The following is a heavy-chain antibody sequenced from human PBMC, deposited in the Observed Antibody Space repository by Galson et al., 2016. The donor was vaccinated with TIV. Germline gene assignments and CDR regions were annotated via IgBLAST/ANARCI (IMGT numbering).Heavy chain of an antibody. Sequence: SVKVSCKASGYTLSHYYMHWVRQAPGQGLEWMGVIAPLGGGTTYAPQFQGRVTMTRDTSTSTVYMELTSLKSDDTAIFYCATFSGARGPFDYWGQGTLVAVSS. CDR3: ATFSGARGPFDY. D-gene: IGHD2-15*01. V-gene: IGHV1-46*01. CDR1: GYTLSHYY. CDR2: IAPLGGGT. J-gene: IGHJ4*02.